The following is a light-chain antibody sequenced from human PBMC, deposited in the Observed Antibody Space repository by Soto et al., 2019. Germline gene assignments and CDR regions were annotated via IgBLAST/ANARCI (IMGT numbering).Light chain of an antibody. V-gene: IGKV1-5*01. Sequence: DFHMTQSPSTLSASVGDRVTITCRTSQSVYSWLAWYQQKPGKAPKLLIFDDSILQSGVPSRFNGSASGTEFTLTISILQPDDFANYYCQHYGGLYTFGQGTKLEIK. CDR1: QSVYSW. CDR3: QHYGGLYT. J-gene: IGKJ2*01. CDR2: DDS.